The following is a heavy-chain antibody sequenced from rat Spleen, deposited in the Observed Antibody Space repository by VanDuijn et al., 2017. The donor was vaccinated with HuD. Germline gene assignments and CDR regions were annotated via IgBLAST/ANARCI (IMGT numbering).Heavy chain of an antibody. V-gene: IGHV2-6*01. CDR3: ARSNGYGPFDY. CDR1: GFSLNTYT. CDR2: MSGGRST. J-gene: IGHJ2*01. D-gene: IGHD1-3*01. Sequence: QVQLKESGPGLVQPSQTLSLTCTVSGFSLNTYTVSWIRQPPGKGLEWIAAMSGGRSTYYNSALESRLSISGDSSKSQIFLKMSSLQTEDTAMYFCARSNGYGPFDYWGQGVMVTVSS.